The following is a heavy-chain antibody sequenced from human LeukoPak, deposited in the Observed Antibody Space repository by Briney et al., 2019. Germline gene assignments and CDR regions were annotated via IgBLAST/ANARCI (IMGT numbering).Heavy chain of an antibody. Sequence: GGSLRFSCAASGFTLSSSAMTWVRQAPGKGLDWVSIITDNGGSTFYADSVMGRFTISRDTSKNTLYLQMNSLRADDTAVYYCATVGGSCSSSNCYAYFDYWGQGTLVTVSS. V-gene: IGHV3-23*01. CDR2: ITDNGGST. J-gene: IGHJ4*02. CDR1: GFTLSSSA. D-gene: IGHD2-2*01. CDR3: ATVGGSCSSSNCYAYFDY.